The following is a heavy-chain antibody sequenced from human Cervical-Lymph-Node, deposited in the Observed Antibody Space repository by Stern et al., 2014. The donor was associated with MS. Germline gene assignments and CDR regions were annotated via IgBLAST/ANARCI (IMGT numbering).Heavy chain of an antibody. Sequence: VQLVESGADVKKPGASGKVSCKASGYTFTAYNMHWLRQAPGQALEWMGRINPKSGVTSYAQKFQDRVTMTRDTSISTVYMELSRLRSNDTAMYYCATRRGCSGGSCSSRSLDYWGQGTLVTVSS. V-gene: IGHV1-2*06. J-gene: IGHJ4*02. CDR1: GYTFTAYN. D-gene: IGHD2-15*01. CDR2: INPKSGVT. CDR3: ATRRGCSGGSCSSRSLDY.